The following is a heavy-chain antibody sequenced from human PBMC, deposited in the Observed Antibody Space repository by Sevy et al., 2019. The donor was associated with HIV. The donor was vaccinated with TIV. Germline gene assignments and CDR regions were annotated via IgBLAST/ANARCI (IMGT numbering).Heavy chain of an antibody. CDR2: INPNSGGT. V-gene: IGHV1-2*02. D-gene: IGHD6-13*01. Sequence: ASVKVSCKASGYTFTGYYMHWVRQAPGQGLEWMGWINPNSGGTDYAQKFQGRVTMTRDTSLSLAYMDLSRLRSDDTAVYFCAKDRWGIAAAGTGVFDYWGQGALVTVSS. J-gene: IGHJ4*02. CDR1: GYTFTGYY. CDR3: AKDRWGIAAAGTGVFDY.